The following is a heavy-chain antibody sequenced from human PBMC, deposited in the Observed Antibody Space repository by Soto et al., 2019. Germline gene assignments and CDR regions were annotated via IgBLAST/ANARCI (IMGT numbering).Heavy chain of an antibody. V-gene: IGHV3-30*18. J-gene: IGHJ4*02. CDR3: VKGSEVARQELDH. Sequence: QVQLVEYGGGVVQPGRSPRLSCAASGFTFSNFGMHWVRQAPGKGLEWVAAISSDGGDKYYSHSVKDRFTISRDNSKNTLFLQMNSLRVEDTAVYYCVKGSEVARQELDHWGQGIRVTVSS. CDR1: GFTFSNFG. D-gene: IGHD2-15*01. CDR2: ISSDGGDK.